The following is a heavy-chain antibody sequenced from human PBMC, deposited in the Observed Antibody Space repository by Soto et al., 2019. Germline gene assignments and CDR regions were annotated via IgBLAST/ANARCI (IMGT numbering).Heavy chain of an antibody. Sequence: QVTLKESGPVLVKPTETLTLTCTVSGFSLSNARMGVSWIRQPPGKALEWLAHIFSNDEKSYSTSLKSRLTSTKDSSKTQVVLTMTNMDPVDTATYYCARTDGGYVPYFDYWGQGTLVTVSS. CDR3: ARTDGGYVPYFDY. CDR1: GFSLSNARMG. CDR2: IFSNDEK. D-gene: IGHD5-12*01. J-gene: IGHJ4*02. V-gene: IGHV2-26*01.